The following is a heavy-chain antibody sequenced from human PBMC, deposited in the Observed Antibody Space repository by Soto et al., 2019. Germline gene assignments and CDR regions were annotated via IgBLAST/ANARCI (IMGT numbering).Heavy chain of an antibody. CDR3: ARQTETYYYYYGMDV. V-gene: IGHV5-51*01. CDR1: GYSFTSCW. CDR2: IYPGDSDT. Sequence: GESLKISCKGSGYSFTSCWIGWVRQMPGKGLEWMGIIYPGDSDTRYSPSFQGQVTISADKSISTAYLQWSSLKASDTAMYYCARQTETYYYYYGMDVWGQGTTVTVSS. J-gene: IGHJ6*02.